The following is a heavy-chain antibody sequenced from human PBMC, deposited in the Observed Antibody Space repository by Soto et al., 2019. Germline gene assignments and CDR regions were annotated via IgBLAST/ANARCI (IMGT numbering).Heavy chain of an antibody. Sequence: GGSLRLSCAASGFIFSSDAMHWVRQAPGKGLEWVAVISYHGNDKYYADSVKGRFTISRDNSKNTLYLQMNSLRAEDTAVYFCARSKYYYDTSDYLDYWGQGTLVTVPS. CDR1: GFIFSSDA. CDR2: ISYHGNDK. D-gene: IGHD3-22*01. CDR3: ARSKYYYDTSDYLDY. V-gene: IGHV3-30-3*01. J-gene: IGHJ4*02.